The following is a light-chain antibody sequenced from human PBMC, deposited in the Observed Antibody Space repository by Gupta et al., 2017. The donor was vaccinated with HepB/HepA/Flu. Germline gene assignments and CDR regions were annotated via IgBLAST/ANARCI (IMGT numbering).Light chain of an antibody. CDR1: SPNIGAGYD. Sequence: QSVLTQPPSVSGAPGQRVTISCTGSSPNIGAGYDVHWYQQLPGTAPKLLIYGNSNRPSGVPDRFSGSKSGTSASLAITGLQAEDEADYYCQSYDSSGVGYVFGTGTKVTVL. J-gene: IGLJ1*01. CDR2: GNS. CDR3: QSYDSSGVGYV. V-gene: IGLV1-40*01.